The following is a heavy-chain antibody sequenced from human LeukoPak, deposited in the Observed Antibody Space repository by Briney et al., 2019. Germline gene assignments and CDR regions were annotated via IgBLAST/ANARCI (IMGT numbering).Heavy chain of an antibody. CDR1: GFTFSSYA. CDR2: ISYDGSNK. Sequence: PGGSLRLSCAASGFTFSSYAMHWVRQAPGKGLEWVAVISYDGSNKYYADSVKGRFTISRDNSKNTLYLQMNSLRAEDTAVYYCARGLGARYYFDYWGQGTLVTVSS. V-gene: IGHV3-30-3*01. D-gene: IGHD1-26*01. CDR3: ARGLGARYYFDY. J-gene: IGHJ4*02.